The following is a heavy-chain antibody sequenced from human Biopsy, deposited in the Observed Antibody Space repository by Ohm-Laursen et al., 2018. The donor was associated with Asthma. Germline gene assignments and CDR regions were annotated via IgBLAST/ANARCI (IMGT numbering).Heavy chain of an antibody. D-gene: IGHD2-2*01. Sequence: SVKVSCKPLGGTFNTYVIGWVRQAPRQGLEWMGGINSVFGTPTYPQKFQDRVTITADDSTSTVYMELSSLRSEDTAVYYCARKAGSCISRTCYSLDFWGQGTLVTVSS. CDR1: GGTFNTYV. J-gene: IGHJ4*02. CDR3: ARKAGSCISRTCYSLDF. CDR2: INSVFGTP. V-gene: IGHV1-69*13.